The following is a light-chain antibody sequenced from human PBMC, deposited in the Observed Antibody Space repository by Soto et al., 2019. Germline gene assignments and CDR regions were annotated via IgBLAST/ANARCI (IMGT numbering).Light chain of an antibody. CDR1: LSISTW. CDR3: QQYSSFSRT. V-gene: IGKV1-5*01. Sequence: DIEMTQSPSTLSASVGDRVTITCRASLSISTWLAWYQQKPGKAPNLLMFDASSLESGVPSRFSGSGSGTEFTLTISSLQPYDFATYYGQQYSSFSRTFGQGNKVEIK. J-gene: IGKJ1*01. CDR2: DAS.